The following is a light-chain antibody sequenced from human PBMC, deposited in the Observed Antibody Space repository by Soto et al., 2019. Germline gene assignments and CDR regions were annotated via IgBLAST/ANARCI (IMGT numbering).Light chain of an antibody. V-gene: IGKV2-28*01. CDR3: LQAPQTPHT. CDR1: QSLLHSNGYNY. Sequence: EIVMTQSPPSLPVTPGEPASISCRSSQSLLHSNGYNYLDWYLQKPGQSPHLLIYLGSNRASGVPDRFSGSGSGTDFTLKISRVEAEDVGVHYCLQAPQTPHTFGQGTKVDIK. J-gene: IGKJ2*01. CDR2: LGS.